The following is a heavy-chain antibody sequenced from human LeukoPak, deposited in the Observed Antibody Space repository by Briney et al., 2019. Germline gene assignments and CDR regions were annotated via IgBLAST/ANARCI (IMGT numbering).Heavy chain of an antibody. CDR1: GFTFSNHW. J-gene: IGHJ4*02. CDR2: IKKDGSEK. V-gene: IGHV3-7*01. D-gene: IGHD3-10*01. Sequence: GGSLTLSCAASGFTFSNHWMSWVRQAPGKGLEWVADIKKDGSEKKQVDSVKGRFTISRDNAKNSMYLQMNRLRAEDTAVYYCARGPSYGSRCDYLDYWGQGTLVTVSS. CDR3: ARGPSYGSRCDYLDY.